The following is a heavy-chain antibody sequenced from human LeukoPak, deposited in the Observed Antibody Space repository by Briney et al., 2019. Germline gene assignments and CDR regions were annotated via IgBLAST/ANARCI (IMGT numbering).Heavy chain of an antibody. D-gene: IGHD6-19*01. CDR1: GGSFSSYY. V-gene: IGHV4-34*01. J-gene: IGHJ4*02. CDR2: INHSGST. CDR3: ARGFFGSSGWYERH. Sequence: SETLSLTCAVYGGSFSSYYWSWIRQFPGKGLEWIGEINHSGSTNYNPSLKSRVTISVDTSKNQFSLKLSSVTAADTAVYYCARGFFGSSGWYERHWGQGTLVTVSS.